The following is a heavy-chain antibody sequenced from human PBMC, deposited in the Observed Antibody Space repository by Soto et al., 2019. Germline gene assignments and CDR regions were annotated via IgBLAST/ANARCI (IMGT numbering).Heavy chain of an antibody. CDR1: GFTFSSYG. CDR3: ANHESYDSSGYYCAGCGGMDV. D-gene: IGHD3-22*01. J-gene: IGHJ6*02. CDR2: ISYDGSNK. Sequence: QPGGSLRLSCAASGFTFSSYGMHWVRQAPGKGLEWVAVISYDGSNKYYADSVKGRFTISRDNSKNTLYLQMNSLRAEDTAVYYCANHESYDSSGYYCAGCGGMDVWGQGTTVTVSS. V-gene: IGHV3-30*18.